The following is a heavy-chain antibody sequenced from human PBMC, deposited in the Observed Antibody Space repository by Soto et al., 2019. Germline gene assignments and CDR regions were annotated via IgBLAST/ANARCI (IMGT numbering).Heavy chain of an antibody. V-gene: IGHV3-49*03. J-gene: IGHJ5*02. D-gene: IGHD3-10*01. CDR2: IRSKAYGGTT. CDR3: TRDYPQLLWFGESISNWFDP. Sequence: GGSLRLSCTASGFTFGDYAMSWFRQAPGKGLEWVGFIRSKAYGGTTEYAASVKGRFTISRDDSKSIAYLQMNSLKTEDTAVYYCTRDYPQLLWFGESISNWFDPWGQGTLVTVSS. CDR1: GFTFGDYA.